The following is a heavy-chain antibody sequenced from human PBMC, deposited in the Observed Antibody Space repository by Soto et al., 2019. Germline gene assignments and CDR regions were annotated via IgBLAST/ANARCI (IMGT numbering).Heavy chain of an antibody. J-gene: IGHJ6*02. Sequence: PGGSLRLSCAASGFTFSSYGMHWVRQAPGKGLEWVAVISYDGSNKYYVDSVKGRFTISRDNSKNTLYLQMNSLRAEDTAVYYCARDLRPYGGNFGPYYYYGMDVWGQGTTVTVSS. D-gene: IGHD4-17*01. CDR1: GFTFSSYG. CDR2: ISYDGSNK. CDR3: ARDLRPYGGNFGPYYYYGMDV. V-gene: IGHV3-30*03.